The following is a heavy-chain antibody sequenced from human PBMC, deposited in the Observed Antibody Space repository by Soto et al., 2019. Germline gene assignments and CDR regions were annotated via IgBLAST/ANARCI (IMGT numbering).Heavy chain of an antibody. CDR1: GFKYTDFA. Sequence: VQLVESGGGEVQPGRSLRLSCAASGFKYTDFALHWVRQAPGKGLEWVAIISYDGSDKYYVDSVKGRFVISRDNPKNTLYLEMNSMRPEDTAVYFCARRAWDSSYAIDVWGQGTTVTVFS. J-gene: IGHJ6*02. CDR3: ARRAWDSSYAIDV. D-gene: IGHD3-22*01. CDR2: ISYDGSDK. V-gene: IGHV3-30*09.